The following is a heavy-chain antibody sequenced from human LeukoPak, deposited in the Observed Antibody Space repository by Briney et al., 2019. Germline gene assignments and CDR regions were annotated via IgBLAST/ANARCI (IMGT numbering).Heavy chain of an antibody. CDR2: TKQDGREK. V-gene: IGHV3-7*01. CDR3: ARGAYYYNSGDAFDV. J-gene: IGHJ3*01. CDR1: GFTFRSYW. D-gene: IGHD3-10*01. Sequence: GGSLRLSCAASGFTFRSYWMSWVRQAPGKGLEWVANTKQDGREKYYVDCVKGRFTMSRDKARNSLYLQMNSLRVEDTAVYYCARGAYYYNSGDAFDVWGQGTMVTVSS.